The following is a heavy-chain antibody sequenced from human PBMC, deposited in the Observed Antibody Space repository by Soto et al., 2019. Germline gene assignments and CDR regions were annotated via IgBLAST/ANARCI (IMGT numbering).Heavy chain of an antibody. Sequence: EEQLVESGGGLVQPGGSLRLSCAASGFTFSSYWIHWVRQAPEKGLVWVSRVNNDGGNSIYADSVTGRFITSRDNAKNMVYLQMNPLRTEDTAVYYCARGGFHHGFDIWGQGTMVTVSS. CDR3: ARGGFHHGFDI. CDR1: GFTFSSYW. V-gene: IGHV3-74*01. J-gene: IGHJ3*02. CDR2: VNNDGGNS.